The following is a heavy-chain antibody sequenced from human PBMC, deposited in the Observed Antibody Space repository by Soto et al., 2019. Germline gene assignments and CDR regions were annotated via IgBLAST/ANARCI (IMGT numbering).Heavy chain of an antibody. CDR2: ISWNSGSI. CDR3: AKDRGLVLSFYFDY. Sequence: DVQLVESGGGLVQPGRSLRLSCAASGFTFDDYVMHWVRQAAGKRLEWVSGISWNSGSIGYADSVKGRFTISRDNAKNSLYLQMNSLRAEDTALYYCAKDRGLVLSFYFDYWGQGTLVTVSS. J-gene: IGHJ4*02. CDR1: GFTFDDYV. V-gene: IGHV3-9*01. D-gene: IGHD6-19*01.